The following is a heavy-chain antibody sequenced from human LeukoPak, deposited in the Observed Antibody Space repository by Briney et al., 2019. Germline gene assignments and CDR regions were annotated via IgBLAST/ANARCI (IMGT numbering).Heavy chain of an antibody. CDR2: INQDGSEK. Sequence: GGSLRLSCAASGFTFSSYWMSWVRQAPGKGLEWVANINQDGSEKYYVDSVKGRFTISRDNAKNSLYLQMNSLRAEDTAVYYCARHLMGIAYRGAFYYWGQGTLVTVSS. J-gene: IGHJ4*02. V-gene: IGHV3-7*03. CDR3: ARHLMGIAYRGAFYY. CDR1: GFTFSSYW. D-gene: IGHD6-13*01.